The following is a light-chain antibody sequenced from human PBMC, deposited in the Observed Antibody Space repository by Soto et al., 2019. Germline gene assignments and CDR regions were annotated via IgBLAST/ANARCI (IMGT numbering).Light chain of an antibody. CDR2: EVS. CDR3: SSSTSDTTWV. Sequence: QSVLTQPASVSGSPGQSITISCTGTSSDVGGYDYVSWYQQHPGKAPKLMIYEVSNRPSGISNRFSGSKSGNTASLTISGLQAEDEADYYCSSSTSDTTWVFGGGTKLTVL. V-gene: IGLV2-14*01. J-gene: IGLJ3*02. CDR1: SSDVGGYDY.